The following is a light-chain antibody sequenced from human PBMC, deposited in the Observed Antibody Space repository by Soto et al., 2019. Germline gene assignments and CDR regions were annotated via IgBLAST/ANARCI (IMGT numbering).Light chain of an antibody. V-gene: IGKV1-27*01. CDR1: QGIAPN. Sequence: DVQMTQSPSSLSASVGDRVTISCRASQGIAPNFAWCQQKPGQVPKPLIYATSTLQSGVPSRFSSSGSGTDFTLTISSQQPEDVATYYCQKYSSAPLTFGGGTKVEIK. J-gene: IGKJ4*01. CDR2: ATS. CDR3: QKYSSAPLT.